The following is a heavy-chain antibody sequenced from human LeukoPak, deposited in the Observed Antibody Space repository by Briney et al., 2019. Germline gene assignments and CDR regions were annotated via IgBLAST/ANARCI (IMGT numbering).Heavy chain of an antibody. J-gene: IGHJ5*02. Sequence: GGSLRLSCAVSGFIVSGNHINWVRQAPGKGLEWVSVIFSGGSTYYADSMKGRFTISSDNSKNTLYLQMNSLRAEDTAVYYCAKDWAVAGTMWFDPWGQGTLVTVSS. D-gene: IGHD6-19*01. CDR2: IFSGGST. V-gene: IGHV3-53*01. CDR1: GFIVSGNH. CDR3: AKDWAVAGTMWFDP.